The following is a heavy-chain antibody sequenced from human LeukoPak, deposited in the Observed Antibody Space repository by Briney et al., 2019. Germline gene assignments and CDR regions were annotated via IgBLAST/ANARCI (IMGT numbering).Heavy chain of an antibody. CDR3: ARDRFSFDRPGVYYFDY. Sequence: PSETLSLTCTVSGGSISSGRYYWSWIRQPAGKGREWIGRIYTSGGTNYNPSLKGRVTISVDPSKNPFSLKLSSVTAADTAVYYCARDRFSFDRPGVYYFDYWGQGTLVTVSP. J-gene: IGHJ4*02. CDR2: IYTSGGT. D-gene: IGHD3-9*01. V-gene: IGHV4-61*02. CDR1: GGSISSGRYY.